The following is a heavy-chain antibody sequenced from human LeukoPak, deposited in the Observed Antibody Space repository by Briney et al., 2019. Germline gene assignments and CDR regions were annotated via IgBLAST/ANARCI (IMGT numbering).Heavy chain of an antibody. J-gene: IGHJ4*02. CDR3: AREYNWNAAVDY. Sequence: SETLSLTCAVSGGSFSGYYWSWIRQPPGKGLEWIGEINHSGGTNYNPSLKSRVTISVDTSKNQFSLKLSSVTAADTAVYYCAREYNWNAAVDYWGQGTLVTVSS. CDR1: GGSFSGYY. D-gene: IGHD1-20*01. CDR2: INHSGGT. V-gene: IGHV4-34*01.